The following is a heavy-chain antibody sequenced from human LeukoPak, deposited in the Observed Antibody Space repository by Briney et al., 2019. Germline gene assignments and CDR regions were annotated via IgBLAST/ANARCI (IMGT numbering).Heavy chain of an antibody. CDR1: GFTFSSYA. CDR3: ATGGFGELLDP. Sequence: GGSLRLSCAASGFTFSSYAMSWVRQAPGKGLEWVSTISGGGSNTYYAASVKGRFTISRDNSKNTLYLQMNSLRAEDTAVYYCATGGFGELLDPWGQGTLVTVSS. CDR2: ISGGGSNT. D-gene: IGHD3-10*01. J-gene: IGHJ5*02. V-gene: IGHV3-23*01.